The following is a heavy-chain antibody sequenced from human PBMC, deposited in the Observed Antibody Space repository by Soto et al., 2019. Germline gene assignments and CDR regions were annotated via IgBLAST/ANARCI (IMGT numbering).Heavy chain of an antibody. CDR1: GYTFTSYG. CDR3: ARAGIVVVPAAINYYYYGMDV. V-gene: IGHV1-18*04. Sequence: GASVKGSCKASGYTFTSYGISWVRQAPGQGLEWMGWISAYNGNTNYAQKLQGRVTMTTDTSTSTAYMELRSLRSDDTAVYYCARAGIVVVPAAINYYYYGMDVWGQGTTVTVSS. D-gene: IGHD2-2*02. J-gene: IGHJ6*02. CDR2: ISAYNGNT.